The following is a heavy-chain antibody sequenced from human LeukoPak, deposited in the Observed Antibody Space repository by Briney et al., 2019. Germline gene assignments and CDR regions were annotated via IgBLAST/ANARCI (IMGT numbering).Heavy chain of an antibody. CDR1: GFTFSSYT. CDR2: ISGSGTNT. D-gene: IGHD5-12*01. CDR3: ARESARWLRFDYYYYMDV. Sequence: PGGSLRLSCAASGFTFSSYTMSWVRQAPGKGLEWVSAISGSGTNTYYADSVKGRFTISRDNSKNTLYLQMNSLRAEDTAVYYCARESARWLRFDYYYYMDVWGKGTTVTISS. J-gene: IGHJ6*03. V-gene: IGHV3-23*01.